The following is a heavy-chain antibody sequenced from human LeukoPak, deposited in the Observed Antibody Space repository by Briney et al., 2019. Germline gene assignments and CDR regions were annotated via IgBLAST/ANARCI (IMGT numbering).Heavy chain of an antibody. Sequence: ASVKVSCKASGGTFSSYTISWVRQAPGQGLEWMGRIIPILGIANYAQKFQGGVTITADKSTSTAYMELSSLRSEDTAVYYCARDLLGVVVIAHNWFDPWGQGTLVTVSS. CDR2: IIPILGIA. J-gene: IGHJ5*02. CDR3: ARDLLGVVVIAHNWFDP. CDR1: GGTFSSYT. V-gene: IGHV1-69*04. D-gene: IGHD2-21*01.